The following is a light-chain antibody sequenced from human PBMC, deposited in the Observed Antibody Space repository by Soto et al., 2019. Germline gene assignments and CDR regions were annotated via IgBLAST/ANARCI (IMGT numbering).Light chain of an antibody. V-gene: IGLV2-23*02. J-gene: IGLJ1*01. Sequence: QSALTQPASVSGSPGQSIAISCTGTSSDVGSYDLVSWYQQHPGKAPKLMIYEVTKRPSGVSSRCSGAKSGNTASLTISGLQAKDYADYYCSSSACGGTYVFGTGTKLTVL. CDR2: EVT. CDR3: SSSACGGTYV. CDR1: SSDVGSYDL.